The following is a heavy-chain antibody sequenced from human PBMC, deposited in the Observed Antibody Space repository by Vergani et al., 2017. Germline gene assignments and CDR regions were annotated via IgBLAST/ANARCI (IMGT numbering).Heavy chain of an antibody. D-gene: IGHD5-18*01. CDR1: GGSISSYY. V-gene: IGHV4-4*07. CDR3: ARVWLQLWPDYYYYMDV. Sequence: QVQLQESGPGLVKPSETLSLTCTVSGGSISSYYWSWIRQPAGKGLEWIGRIYTSGSTNYNPSLQSRVTMSVDTSKNQFSLKLSSVTAADTAVYYCARVWLQLWPDYYYYMDVWGKGTTVTVSS. J-gene: IGHJ6*03. CDR2: IYTSGST.